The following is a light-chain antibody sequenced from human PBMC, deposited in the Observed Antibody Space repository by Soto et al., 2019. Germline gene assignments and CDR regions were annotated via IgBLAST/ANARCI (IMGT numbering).Light chain of an antibody. CDR2: EVN. CDR1: SSDVGGYDY. V-gene: IGLV2-14*01. Sequence: QSAQTQPASVSGSPGQSVTISCTGASSDVGGYDYVSWYQQHPGKAPKLILYEVNNRPSGVSNHFSGSKSGNTASLIISGLQADDEADYYCSSYSTTSTLVFGSGTKVTVL. CDR3: SSYSTTSTLV. J-gene: IGLJ1*01.